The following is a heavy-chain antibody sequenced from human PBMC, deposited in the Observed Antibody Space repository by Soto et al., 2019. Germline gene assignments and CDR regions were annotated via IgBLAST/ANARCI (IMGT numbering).Heavy chain of an antibody. V-gene: IGHV4-4*07. CDR3: ARGGQDFWSGPFDY. CDR1: GGSISNYF. D-gene: IGHD3-3*01. CDR2: IDNSGST. J-gene: IGHJ4*02. Sequence: SETLSLTCTVSGGSISNYFCNWIRQPAGKGLEWIGRIDNSGSTNYNPSLKSRITMSADTSRNQFSLKLNSVTAANTAVYYCARGGQDFWSGPFDYWGQGALVTVSS.